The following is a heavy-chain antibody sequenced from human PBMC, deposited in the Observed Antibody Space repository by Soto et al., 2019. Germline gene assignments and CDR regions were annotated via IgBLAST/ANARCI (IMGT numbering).Heavy chain of an antibody. CDR3: GKGNSKWGTGDAFDI. J-gene: IGHJ3*02. V-gene: IGHV3-23*01. D-gene: IGHD7-27*01. Sequence: EVQLLESGGGVVQPGGSLRLSCAASGFTFNNYALNWVREAPGKGWGWVSAISGTGGSTFYAGSAKGRFTICRDNSKDTLFLQLTSLRAEDTAVYYCGKGNSKWGTGDAFDIWGQGTMVTVSS. CDR1: GFTFNNYA. CDR2: ISGTGGST.